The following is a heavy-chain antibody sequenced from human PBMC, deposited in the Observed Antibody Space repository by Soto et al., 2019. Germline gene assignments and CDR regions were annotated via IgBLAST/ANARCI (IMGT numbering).Heavy chain of an antibody. Sequence: ASVKVSCKASGYTFTSCYMHWVRQAPGQGLEWMGIINPSGGSTSYAQKFQGRVTMTTDSSTSTVYMELSSLRSEDTAVYYCARDRGSSGWYGYYYYYGMDVWAQGTAVTVSS. D-gene: IGHD6-19*01. V-gene: IGHV1-46*01. J-gene: IGHJ6*02. CDR1: GYTFTSCY. CDR2: INPSGGST. CDR3: ARDRGSSGWYGYYYYYGMDV.